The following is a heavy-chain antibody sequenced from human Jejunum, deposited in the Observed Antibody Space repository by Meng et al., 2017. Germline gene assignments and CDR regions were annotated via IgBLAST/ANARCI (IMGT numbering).Heavy chain of an antibody. D-gene: IGHD1-1*01. V-gene: IGHV2-5*02. J-gene: IGHJ4*02. CDR3: ARKGALEPLDY. Sequence: QVTLKESGPPLVHPPQTPTPTCSFSGFSLSTRGVGVGWIPQPPGKALEWLAVIYWDDDKRYSPSLKTRVTITKDTSKNQVVLTMTNMDPVDTATYYCARKGALEPLDYWGQGTLVTVSS. CDR1: GFSLSTRGVG. CDR2: IYWDDDK.